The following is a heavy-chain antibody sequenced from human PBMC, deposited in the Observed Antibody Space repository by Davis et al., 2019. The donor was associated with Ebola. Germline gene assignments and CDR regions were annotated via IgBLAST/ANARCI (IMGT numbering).Heavy chain of an antibody. Sequence: SGPTLVTPTQTLTLTCTFSGFSISTSGVGVGWIRQPPGKALEWLALIYWDDDKRYSPSLKNRLTITRDTSKNQVVFTMNNMDHVDTATYYCAHRPRGRLGIVGATDAFDIWGPGTMVTVSS. CDR3: AHRPRGRLGIVGATDAFDI. V-gene: IGHV2-5*02. CDR1: GFSISTSGVG. J-gene: IGHJ3*02. D-gene: IGHD1-26*01. CDR2: IYWDDDK.